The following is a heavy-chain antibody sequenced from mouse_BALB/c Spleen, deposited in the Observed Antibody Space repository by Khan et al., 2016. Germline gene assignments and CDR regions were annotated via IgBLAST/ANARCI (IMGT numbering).Heavy chain of an antibody. D-gene: IGHD2-4*01. J-gene: IGHJ3*01. Sequence: QVQLKESGPGLVAPSQSLSITCTVSGFSITGFAVNWVRQPPGKGLEWLGVIWGDGSTDYDSALKSRLSISKDDSKSQVFLKMNSLQTDDTARYYCASYYDYDGGFAYWGQRTLVTVSA. CDR1: GFSITGFA. CDR3: ASYYDYDGGFAY. V-gene: IGHV2-6-7*01. CDR2: IWGDGST.